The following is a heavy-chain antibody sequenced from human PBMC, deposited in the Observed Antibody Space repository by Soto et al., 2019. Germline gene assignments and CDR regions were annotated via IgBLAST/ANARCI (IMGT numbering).Heavy chain of an antibody. J-gene: IGHJ5*02. CDR3: TRGRRGLSGWFDP. Sequence: QVQLVQSGAEVKKPGASVRVSCKASGNTFTSYDINWVRQATGQGLEWMGWMNPTSGSTGYAQKFKGRVTMSRNTSISTAYMELSSLRSEDTAVYYCTRGRRGLSGWFDPWGQGSLVTVSS. CDR2: MNPTSGST. D-gene: IGHD2-2*01. CDR1: GNTFTSYD. V-gene: IGHV1-8*01.